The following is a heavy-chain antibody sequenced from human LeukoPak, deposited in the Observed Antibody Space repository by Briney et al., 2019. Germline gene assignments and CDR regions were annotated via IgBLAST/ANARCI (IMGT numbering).Heavy chain of an antibody. CDR1: GYSFTSYW. D-gene: IGHD6-19*01. CDR2: IYPGDSDT. J-gene: IGHJ4*02. CDR3: ARGCEDSSCWFPYFDY. V-gene: IGHV5-51*01. Sequence: GESLKISCKGSGYSFTSYWIGWVRQMPGKGLEWMGIIYPGDSDTRYSPSFQGQVTISADKSISTAYLQWSSLKASDTAMYYCARGCEDSSCWFPYFDYWGQGTLVTVSS.